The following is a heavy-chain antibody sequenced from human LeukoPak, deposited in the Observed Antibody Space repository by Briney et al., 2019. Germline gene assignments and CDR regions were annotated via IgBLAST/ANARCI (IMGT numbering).Heavy chain of an antibody. CDR1: GFTFSSYA. CDR3: AKDMQTWPRFPGH. J-gene: IGHJ4*02. V-gene: IGHV3-23*01. D-gene: IGHD5-12*01. CDR2: ISGSGGST. Sequence: GGSLRLSCAASGFTFSSYAMSWVRQAPGKGLEWVSAISGSGGSTYYADSVKGRFTISRDNSKNTLYLQMNGLRVEDTAVYYCAKDMQTWPRFPGHWGQGTLVTVSS.